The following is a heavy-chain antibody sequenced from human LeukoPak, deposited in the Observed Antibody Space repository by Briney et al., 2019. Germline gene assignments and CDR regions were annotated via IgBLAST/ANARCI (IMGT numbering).Heavy chain of an antibody. CDR3: AANPGWLQSLGDAFDI. Sequence: QAGGSLRLSCAASGFTFSSYAMSWVRQAPGKGLEWVSAISGSGGSTYYADSVKGRLTISRDNSKNTLYLQMNSLRAEDTAVYYCAANPGWLQSLGDAFDIWGQGTMVTVSS. D-gene: IGHD5-24*01. CDR1: GFTFSSYA. V-gene: IGHV3-23*01. CDR2: ISGSGGST. J-gene: IGHJ3*02.